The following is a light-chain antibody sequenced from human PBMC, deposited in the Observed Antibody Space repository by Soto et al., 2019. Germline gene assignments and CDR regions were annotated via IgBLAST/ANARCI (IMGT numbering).Light chain of an antibody. CDR3: QQYHTYWWT. V-gene: IGKV1-5*03. CDR2: KAS. Sequence: DIQMTQSPSTLSASLGDRVTIACRASQTIINGLAWYQQKPGKAPKLLIYKASTLEGEVPSRFSGSGSETEFTLTINSLQPDDSATYYCQQYHTYWWTFGQGTKVDIK. CDR1: QTIING. J-gene: IGKJ1*01.